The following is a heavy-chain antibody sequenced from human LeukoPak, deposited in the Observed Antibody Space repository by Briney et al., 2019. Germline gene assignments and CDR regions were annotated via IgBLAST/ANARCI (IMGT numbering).Heavy chain of an antibody. CDR2: IWHDENKK. CDR1: GFMFSSYG. V-gene: IGHV3-33*01. Sequence: GGSLRLSCAASGFMFSSYGMHWVRQAPGKGLEGVAVIWHDENKKYYGDSVKGRFTISRDNSRNTLYLQMSSLRAEDTAVYYCARDHGSGSYPLDYWGQGTLVTVSS. J-gene: IGHJ4*02. CDR3: ARDHGSGSYPLDY. D-gene: IGHD3-10*01.